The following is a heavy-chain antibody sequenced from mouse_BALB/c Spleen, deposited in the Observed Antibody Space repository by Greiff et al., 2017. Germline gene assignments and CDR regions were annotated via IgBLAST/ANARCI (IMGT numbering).Heavy chain of an antibody. V-gene: IGHV5-17*02. D-gene: IGHD1-1*01. CDR3: ARYLYYGSLYAMDY. CDR2: ISSGSSTI. CDR1: GFTFSSFG. Sequence: EVKVVESGGGLVQPGGSRKLSCAASGFTFSSFGMHWVRQAPEKGLEWVAYISSGSSTIYYADTVKGRFTISRDNPKNTLFLQMTSLRSEDTAMYYCARYLYYGSLYAMDYWGQGTSVTVSS. J-gene: IGHJ4*01.